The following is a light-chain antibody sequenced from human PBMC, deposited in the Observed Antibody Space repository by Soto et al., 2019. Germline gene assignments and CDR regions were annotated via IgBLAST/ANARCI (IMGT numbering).Light chain of an antibody. J-gene: IGLJ1*01. CDR3: NSYISNNIPYV. V-gene: IGLV2-14*01. Sequence: QSVLTQPASVSGSPGQSITISCTGTSRDVGRFNFVSWYQQHPGKAPKLIIFEVTNRPSGVSNRFSGSKSGNTASLTISGLQAEDEADYYCNSYISNNIPYVFGTGTKLTVL. CDR1: SRDVGRFNF. CDR2: EVT.